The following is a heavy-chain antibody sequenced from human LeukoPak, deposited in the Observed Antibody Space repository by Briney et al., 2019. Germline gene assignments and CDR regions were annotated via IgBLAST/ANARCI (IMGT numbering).Heavy chain of an antibody. CDR3: AKAATYYDISTDLYYYYGMDV. J-gene: IGHJ6*02. V-gene: IGHV3-23*01. CDR1: AFTVSSNY. CDR2: ISGSGLST. D-gene: IGHD3-9*01. Sequence: GGSLRLSCAASAFTVSSNYMSWVRQAPGKGLEWVSAISGSGLSTYYADSVKGRFTISRDNSKNTLYLQMNSLRAEDTAVYYCAKAATYYDISTDLYYYYGMDVWGQGTTVTVSS.